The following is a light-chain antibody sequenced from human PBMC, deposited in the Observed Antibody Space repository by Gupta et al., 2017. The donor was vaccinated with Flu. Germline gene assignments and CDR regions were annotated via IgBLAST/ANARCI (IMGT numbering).Light chain of an antibody. CDR2: QDS. CDR3: QAWDSTVV. Sequence: SYELTQQHSVSVSPGQTASITCSGDKLVDKYACWYQQKPGQSPVLVIYQDSKRPSGIPERFSGSNSGNTATLTISGTQAMDEADYYCQAWDSTVVFGGGTKLTVL. CDR1: KLVDKY. V-gene: IGLV3-1*01. J-gene: IGLJ2*01.